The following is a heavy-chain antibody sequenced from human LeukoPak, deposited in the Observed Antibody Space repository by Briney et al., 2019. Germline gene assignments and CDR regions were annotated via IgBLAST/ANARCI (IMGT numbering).Heavy chain of an antibody. J-gene: IGHJ6*03. CDR2: INHSGST. D-gene: IGHD5-12*01. CDR1: GGSFSSYY. Sequence: SETLSLTCAVYGGSFSSYYWSWIRQPPGKGLEWIGEINHSGSTNYNPSLKSRVTISVDTSKNQFSLKLSSVTAADTAVYYCARGRHPRGYAGNYYYYYYMDVWGKGTTVTVSS. V-gene: IGHV4-34*01. CDR3: ARGRHPRGYAGNYYYYYYMDV.